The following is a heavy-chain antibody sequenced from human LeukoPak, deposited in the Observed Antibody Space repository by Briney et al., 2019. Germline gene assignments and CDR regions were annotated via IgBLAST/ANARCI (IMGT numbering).Heavy chain of an antibody. V-gene: IGHV3-53*01. Sequence: PGGSLRLSCEFTFSDYAVSWVRQAPGKGLEWVSVIYSGGSTYYADSVKGRFTISRDNSKNTLYLQMNSLRAEDTAVYYCARTPGYYDSSGLLHYFDYWGQGTLVAVSS. CDR3: ARTPGYYDSSGLLHYFDY. CDR2: IYSGGST. CDR1: TFSDYA. D-gene: IGHD3-22*01. J-gene: IGHJ4*02.